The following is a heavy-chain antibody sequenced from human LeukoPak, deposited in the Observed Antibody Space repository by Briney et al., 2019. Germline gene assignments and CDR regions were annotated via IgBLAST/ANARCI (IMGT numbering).Heavy chain of an antibody. Sequence: PGGSLRLSCAASGFTVSTNYMGWVRQAPGKGLEWASVIYNVENGGKTFYADSVKGRFTISRDNSKNTLYLQMNSLRAEDTAVYYCAREFGYCSTTSCPLGFWGQGTPVTVSS. CDR1: GFTVSTNY. D-gene: IGHD2-2*03. CDR2: IYNVENGGKT. J-gene: IGHJ4*02. V-gene: IGHV3-53*01. CDR3: AREFGYCSTTSCPLGF.